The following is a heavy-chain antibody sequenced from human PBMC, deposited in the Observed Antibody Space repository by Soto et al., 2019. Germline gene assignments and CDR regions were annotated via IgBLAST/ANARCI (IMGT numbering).Heavy chain of an antibody. CDR2: IYHSGST. CDR1: GGSISSGGYS. V-gene: IGHV4-30-2*01. D-gene: IGHD5-18*01. CDR3: AKRGYSYGFDY. J-gene: IGHJ4*02. Sequence: QLQLQESGSGLVKPSQTLSLTCAVSGGSISSGGYSWSWIRQPPGKGLEWIGYIYHSGSTYYNPSLTRXXTXSXXRSKNQFSLKLSSVTAADTAVYYCAKRGYSYGFDYWGQGTLVTVSS.